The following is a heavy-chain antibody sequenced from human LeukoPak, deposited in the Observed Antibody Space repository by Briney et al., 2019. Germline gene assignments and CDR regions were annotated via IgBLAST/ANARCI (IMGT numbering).Heavy chain of an antibody. J-gene: IGHJ4*02. D-gene: IGHD3-22*01. Sequence: GGSLRLSCAASGFTFSTYAVSWVRQPPGKGLEWVSTISGSGDSTYYAGAVKGPFTLSRNNSKDTLYLQMSSVRVDDTAVYYCARDRGRYYDSRGFYWGYYFDSWGQGILVTVST. CDR2: ISGSGDST. CDR3: ARDRGRYYDSRGFYWGYYFDS. V-gene: IGHV3-23*01. CDR1: GFTFSTYA.